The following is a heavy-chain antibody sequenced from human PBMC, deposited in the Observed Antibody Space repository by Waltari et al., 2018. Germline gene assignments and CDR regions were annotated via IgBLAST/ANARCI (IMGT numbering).Heavy chain of an antibody. Sequence: QVQLVQSGAEMKKPGASVKVSCKTSGYTFTDYYIHWERQAPGQGLEWMGVIKCNTGATNFAPKFHGRVTMTRDTTTSTAYLELDRLTSDDTGVYYCGRDSIILPGAYFDYRGQGTLVTVSS. V-gene: IGHV1-2*02. CDR2: IKCNTGAT. CDR1: GYTFTDYY. J-gene: IGHJ4*02. D-gene: IGHD2-15*01. CDR3: GRDSIILPGAYFDY.